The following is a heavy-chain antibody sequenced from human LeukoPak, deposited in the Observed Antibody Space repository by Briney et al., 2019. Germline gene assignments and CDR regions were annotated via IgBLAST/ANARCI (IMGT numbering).Heavy chain of an antibody. V-gene: IGHV2-70*11. CDR1: GFSVSTRGMC. CDR3: ARIPAYYYDSSGNDH. D-gene: IGHD3-22*01. Sequence: SGPTLVNPTQTLTLTCTFSGFSVSTRGMCVSWIRQPPGKALEWLARIDWDDDKYYSTYLKTRLTISKDTSNNQVVLTMTNTHPVDTATYYCARIPAYYYDSSGNDHWGQGTLVTVSS. J-gene: IGHJ5*02. CDR2: IDWDDDK.